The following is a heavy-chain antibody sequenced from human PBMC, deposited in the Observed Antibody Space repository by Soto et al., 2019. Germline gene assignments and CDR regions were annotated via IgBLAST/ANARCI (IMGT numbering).Heavy chain of an antibody. CDR1: GFTFRTYT. Sequence: GGSLRLSCISSGFTFRTYTMNWVRQAPGKGLEWVSGIRGFSPYTFYAESVKGRFTISRDNAKNSLYLQMDSLRAEDTAVYYCARDRGYDAHDYYYNAMDVWGQGTTVTVSS. CDR3: ARDRGYDAHDYYYNAMDV. J-gene: IGHJ6*02. V-gene: IGHV3-21*01. D-gene: IGHD3-10*01. CDR2: IRGFSPYT.